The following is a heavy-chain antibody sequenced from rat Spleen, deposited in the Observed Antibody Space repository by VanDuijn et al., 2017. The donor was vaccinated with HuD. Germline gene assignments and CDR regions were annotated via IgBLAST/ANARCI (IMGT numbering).Heavy chain of an antibody. J-gene: IGHJ2*01. CDR2: ITNTGGST. CDR1: GFTFSKYW. V-gene: IGHV5-31*01. Sequence: EVQLVETGGGLVQPGRSLKLSCVASGFTFSKYWMYWVRQAPGKGLEWVASITNTGGSTYYPDSVKGRFTISRDNAKSTLYLQMNSLRSEDTATYYCTRGTSDYFDYWGQGVMVTVSS. CDR3: TRGTSDYFDY.